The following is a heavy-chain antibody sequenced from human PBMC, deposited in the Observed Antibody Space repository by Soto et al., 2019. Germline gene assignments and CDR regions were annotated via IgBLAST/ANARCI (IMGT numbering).Heavy chain of an antibody. J-gene: IGHJ4*02. CDR1: GGSISSYY. Sequence: SETLSLTCTVSGGSISSYYWSWIRQPPGKGLEWIGYIYYSGSTNYNPSLKSRVTISVDTSKNQSSLKLSSVTAADTAVYYCAREGYYDSSGYFDYWGQGTLVTVSS. CDR2: IYYSGST. D-gene: IGHD3-22*01. V-gene: IGHV4-59*01. CDR3: AREGYYDSSGYFDY.